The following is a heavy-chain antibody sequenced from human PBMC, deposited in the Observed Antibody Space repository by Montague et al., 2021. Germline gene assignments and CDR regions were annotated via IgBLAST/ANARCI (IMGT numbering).Heavy chain of an antibody. CDR3: ARDRERTYGRFSHP. J-gene: IGHJ5*02. Sequence: SETLSLTCTVSGGSISTYHWIWLRQPPGKGLEWIGETHYNGNTNYNYNPSLKSRVTISVDKSNNQFSLKLSSVTAADTAVYYCARDRERTYGRFSHPWGQGTLVTVSS. D-gene: IGHD3-16*01. CDR1: GGSISTYH. V-gene: IGHV4-59*01. CDR2: THYNGNT.